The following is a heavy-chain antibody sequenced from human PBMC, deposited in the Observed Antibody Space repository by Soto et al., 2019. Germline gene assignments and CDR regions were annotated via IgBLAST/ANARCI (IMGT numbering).Heavy chain of an antibody. Sequence: GGSLRLSCVASGFTFSSSWMHWVRQAPGKGLVWVSRVNEYGTDSNYADSVKGRFTISRDNSKNTVYLQMNSLRVEDSAVYYCARVAVVTRGIDYWGQGPLVTVSS. J-gene: IGHJ4*02. CDR1: GFTFSSSW. CDR3: ARVAVVTRGIDY. CDR2: VNEYGTDS. D-gene: IGHD2-2*01. V-gene: IGHV3-74*01.